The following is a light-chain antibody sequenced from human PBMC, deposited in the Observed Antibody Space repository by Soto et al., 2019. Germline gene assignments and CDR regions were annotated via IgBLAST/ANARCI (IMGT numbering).Light chain of an antibody. Sequence: EMVWTQSPGTLSLAPGERATLSCRASQSVSSSFFAWHQQQPGQAPRLLIYGASSRATGIPDRFSGSGSGTDFSLTISRLEPEDSAVYYCQHYGRSPRTFGQGTKVEIK. V-gene: IGKV3-20*01. CDR1: QSVSSSF. J-gene: IGKJ1*01. CDR2: GAS. CDR3: QHYGRSPRT.